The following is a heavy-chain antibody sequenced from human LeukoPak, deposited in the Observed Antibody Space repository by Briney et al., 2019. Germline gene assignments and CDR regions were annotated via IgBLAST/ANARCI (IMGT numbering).Heavy chain of an antibody. CDR3: ARPLRAAAGNNWFDP. J-gene: IGHJ5*02. V-gene: IGHV4-34*01. Sequence: SETLSLTCAVYGGSFSGYYWSWIRLPPGKGLEWIGEINHSGSTNYNPSLKSRVTISVDTSKNQFSLKLSSVTAADTAVYYCARPLRAAAGNNWFDPWGQGTLVTVSS. CDR2: INHSGST. CDR1: GGSFSGYY. D-gene: IGHD6-13*01.